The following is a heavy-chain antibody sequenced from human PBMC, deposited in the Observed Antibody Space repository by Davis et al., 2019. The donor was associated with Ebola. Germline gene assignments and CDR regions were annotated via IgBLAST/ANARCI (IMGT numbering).Heavy chain of an antibody. J-gene: IGHJ4*02. CDR1: GFTFSSYW. CDR2: IKSDGSST. Sequence: PGGSLRLSCGASGFTFSSYWMHWVRQAPGKGLVWVSRIKSDGSSTSYADSVKGRFTISRDNSKNTLYLQMNNLKTEDTAVYYCSTPYYNSGTFDYWGLGTQVTVSS. V-gene: IGHV3-74*01. D-gene: IGHD3-10*01. CDR3: STPYYNSGTFDY.